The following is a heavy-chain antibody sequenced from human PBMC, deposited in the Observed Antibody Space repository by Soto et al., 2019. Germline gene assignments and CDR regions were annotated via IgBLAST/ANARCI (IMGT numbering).Heavy chain of an antibody. CDR1: GGSIISSSYY. CDR3: ASPKLELLGFDY. Sequence: SETLSLTCTVSGGSIISSSYYWGLVRQPPGKGLEWIGSVYYSGSTCYNPSLESRVTISVDKSKNQFSLELSSVTAADTAVYYCASPKLELLGFDYWGQGTLVTDSS. J-gene: IGHJ4*02. CDR2: VYYSGST. V-gene: IGHV4-39*07. D-gene: IGHD1-7*01.